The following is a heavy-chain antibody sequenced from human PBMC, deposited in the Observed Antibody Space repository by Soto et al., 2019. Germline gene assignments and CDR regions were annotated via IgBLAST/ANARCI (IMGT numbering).Heavy chain of an antibody. Sequence: PGGSLRLSCAVSGFTVSSDYMSWVRQAPGQGPEWISVIYSTGATYYADSVKGRFTISRDYSKSTLYLQMNSLRSEDTAVYYCVRHSGTYYNFRYWGQGALV. CDR3: VRHSGTYYNFRY. D-gene: IGHD1-26*01. CDR1: GFTVSSDY. V-gene: IGHV3-53*01. J-gene: IGHJ4*02. CDR2: IYSTGAT.